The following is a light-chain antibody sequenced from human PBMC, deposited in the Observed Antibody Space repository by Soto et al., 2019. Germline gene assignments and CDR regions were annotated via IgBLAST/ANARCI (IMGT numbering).Light chain of an antibody. Sequence: EIVLTQSPGTLSLSPGERATLSCRTSQSLSNIYLAWYQQKSGQAPRLLIYDASSRATGIPDRFSGSGSVTDFTLTIRRLESEDFAVYYCQQYDTTPYAFGQGTMLEIK. CDR2: DAS. CDR3: QQYDTTPYA. V-gene: IGKV3-20*01. CDR1: QSLSNIY. J-gene: IGKJ2*01.